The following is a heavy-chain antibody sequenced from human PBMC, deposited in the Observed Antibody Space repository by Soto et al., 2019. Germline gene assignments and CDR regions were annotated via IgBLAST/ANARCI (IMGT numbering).Heavy chain of an antibody. V-gene: IGHV4-61*08. D-gene: IGHD3-22*01. CDR2: IYYSGST. J-gene: IGHJ4*02. CDR1: GGSISSGGYC. Sequence: SETLSLTCTVSGGSISSGGYCWSWIRQPPGKGLEWIGYIYYSGSTNYNPSLKSRVTISVDTSKNQFSLNLSSVTAADTAVYYCARDSHDSSGYNYWGQGTLVTFSS. CDR3: ARDSHDSSGYNY.